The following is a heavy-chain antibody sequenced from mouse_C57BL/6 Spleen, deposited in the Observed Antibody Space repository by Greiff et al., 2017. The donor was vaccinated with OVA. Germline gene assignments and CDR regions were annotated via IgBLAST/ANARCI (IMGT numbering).Heavy chain of an antibody. J-gene: IGHJ3*01. D-gene: IGHD2-5*01. CDR1: GYTFTSYW. CDR3: ARRDGYSNYGAY. V-gene: IGHV1-50*01. CDR2: IDPSDSYT. Sequence: VQLQQPGAELVKPGASVKLSCKASGYTFTSYWMQWVKQRPGQGLEWIGEIDPSDSYTNYNQKFKGKATLTVDTSSSTAYMQLSSLTSEDSAVYYCARRDGYSNYGAYWGQGTLVTVSA.